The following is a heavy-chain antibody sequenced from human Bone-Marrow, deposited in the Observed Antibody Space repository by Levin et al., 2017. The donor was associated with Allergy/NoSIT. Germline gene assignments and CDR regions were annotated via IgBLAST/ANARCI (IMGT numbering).Heavy chain of an antibody. J-gene: IGHJ4*02. CDR3: AKNRHCIGGRCYSV. CDR1: GFTVSNNY. CDR2: IYSGGTT. Sequence: GGSLRLSCAASGFTVSNNYMRWVRQAPGKGLEWVSLIYSGGTTYYSDSVKGRFTISRDNSKNTEYLQMNSLRAEDKAVYYCAKNRHCIGGRCYSVWGQGTLVTVSS. V-gene: IGHV3-53*01. D-gene: IGHD2-15*01.